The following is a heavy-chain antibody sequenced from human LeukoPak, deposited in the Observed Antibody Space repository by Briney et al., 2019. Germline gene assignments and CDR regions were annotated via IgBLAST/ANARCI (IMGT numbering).Heavy chain of an antibody. Sequence: ASVKVSCKASGYTFTSYDINWVRQATGQGLEWMGWVNPNSGNTGYAQKFQGRVTITRNTSISTAYTELSSLRSEDTAVYYCARCRFGSTSCYKAFWFDPWGQGTLVTVSS. CDR1: GYTFTSYD. CDR3: ARCRFGSTSCYKAFWFDP. CDR2: VNPNSGNT. V-gene: IGHV1-8*03. J-gene: IGHJ5*02. D-gene: IGHD2-2*02.